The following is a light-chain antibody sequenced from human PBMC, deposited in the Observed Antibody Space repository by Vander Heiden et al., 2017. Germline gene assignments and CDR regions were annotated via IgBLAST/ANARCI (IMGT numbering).Light chain of an antibody. V-gene: IGKV1-5*03. CDR1: LSISSW. Sequence: DLQMHQSSSTLSASVGDRVTITCRASLSISSWLAWYQQKPGKAPKLLIYKASSLESGVPSRFSGSGSGTEFTLTISSLQPDDFATYYCQQYYSYPWTFGQGTKVEIK. J-gene: IGKJ1*01. CDR2: KAS. CDR3: QQYYSYPWT.